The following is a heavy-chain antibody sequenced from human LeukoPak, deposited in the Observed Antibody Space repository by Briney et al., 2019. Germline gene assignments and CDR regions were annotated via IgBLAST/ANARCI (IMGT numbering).Heavy chain of an antibody. CDR1: GGSFSGYY. D-gene: IGHD3-10*01. CDR2: INHSGST. J-gene: IGHJ6*02. Sequence: SETLSLTCAVYGGSFSGYYWSWIRQPPGKGLEWIGEINHSGSTNYNPSLKSRVTISVDTSKNQFSLKLSSVTAADTAVYYCARGLGYGSVYYYYGMTSGAKGPRSPSP. V-gene: IGHV4-34*01. CDR3: ARGLGYGSVYYYYGMTS.